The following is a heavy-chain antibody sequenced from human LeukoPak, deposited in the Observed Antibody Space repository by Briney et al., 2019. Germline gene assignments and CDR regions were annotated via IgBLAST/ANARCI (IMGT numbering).Heavy chain of an antibody. Sequence: ETLSLTCTVSGGSISSYYWSWIRQPPGKGLEWVANIKPDGSEEYYVDSVKGRFTISRDNVKNSLYLQMNSLRAEDTAVYYCAKSYYGGWGQGTLVTVSS. CDR2: IKPDGSEE. CDR3: AKSYYGG. V-gene: IGHV3-7*01. CDR1: GGSISSYY. D-gene: IGHD3-10*01. J-gene: IGHJ4*02.